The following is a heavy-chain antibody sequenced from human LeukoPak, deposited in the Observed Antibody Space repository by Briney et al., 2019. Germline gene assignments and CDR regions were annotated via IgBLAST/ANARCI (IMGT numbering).Heavy chain of an antibody. CDR2: INAGNGNT. CDR1: GYTFTSYA. V-gene: IGHV1-3*01. CDR3: ASNYGSGNFYYYYGMDV. D-gene: IGHD3-10*01. J-gene: IGHJ6*04. Sequence: ASVTVSCKASGYTFTSYAMHWVRQAPGQRLEWMGWINAGNGNTKYSQKFQGRVTITRDTSASTAYMELSSLRSEDTAVYYCASNYGSGNFYYYYGMDVWGKGTTVTVSS.